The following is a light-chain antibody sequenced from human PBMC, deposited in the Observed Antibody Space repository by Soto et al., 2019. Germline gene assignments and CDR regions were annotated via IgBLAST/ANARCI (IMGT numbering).Light chain of an antibody. CDR3: QQYNNWPPLT. CDR2: RAS. V-gene: IGKV3-15*01. CDR1: QYIASN. J-gene: IGKJ4*01. Sequence: EVIMTQSPATLSVSPGARATLSCRASQYIASNLAWYRQKPGQAPTLLIYRASTRATGLPARISGSGSGTEFTLTISSLQSEDFAVYYCQQYNNWPPLTFGGGTKVEIK.